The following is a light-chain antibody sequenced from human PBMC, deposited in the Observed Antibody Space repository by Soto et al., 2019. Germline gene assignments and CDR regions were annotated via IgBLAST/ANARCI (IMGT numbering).Light chain of an antibody. CDR3: QQYHNWPPQYT. Sequence: EIVMTQSPDSMSVSPGDGATLSCRASQSVASNVAWYQQKPGQGPRLLIHAASTRAVGVPARFSGSGSGTDFTLTISSLQSEDFAVYYCQQYHNWPPQYTFGQGTKLQIK. CDR1: QSVASN. CDR2: AAS. J-gene: IGKJ2*01. V-gene: IGKV3-15*01.